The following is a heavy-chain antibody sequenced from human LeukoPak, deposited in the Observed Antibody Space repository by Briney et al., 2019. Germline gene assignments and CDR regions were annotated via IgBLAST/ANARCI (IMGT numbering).Heavy chain of an antibody. Sequence: SETLSLTCAVYGGSFSGYYWSWIRQPPGKGLEWIGEINHSGSTNYNPSLKSRVTISVDTSKNQFSLKLSSVTAADTAVYYCARALEYCSCMDVWGKGTTVTVSS. CDR2: INHSGST. CDR3: ARALEYCSCMDV. CDR1: GGSFSGYY. V-gene: IGHV4-34*01. J-gene: IGHJ6*04. D-gene: IGHD2/OR15-2a*01.